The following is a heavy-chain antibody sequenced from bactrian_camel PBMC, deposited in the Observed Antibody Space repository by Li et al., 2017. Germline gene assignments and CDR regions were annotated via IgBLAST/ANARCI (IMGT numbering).Heavy chain of an antibody. D-gene: IGHD1*01. J-gene: IGHJ4*01. V-gene: IGHV3S1*01. CDR1: GLSYC. Sequence: VQLVESGGGLVQPGGSLRLSCVASGLSYCMGWFRQAPGKGLEWVSTVNAGGGGTYYTDSVKGRFAISRDNSKNTLYLQLNDLMAEDTAMYFCTKDSGLWSGSEYDYWGQGTQVTVS. CDR3: TKDSGLWSGSEYDY. CDR2: VNAGGGGT.